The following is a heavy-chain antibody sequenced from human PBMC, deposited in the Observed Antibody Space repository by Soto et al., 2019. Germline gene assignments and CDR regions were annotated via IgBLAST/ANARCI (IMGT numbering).Heavy chain of an antibody. CDR2: INSDGSST. CDR1: GFTFSRYW. Sequence: EVQLVESGGGLVQPGGSLGLSCAASGFTFSRYWIHWVRQAPGKGLVWVSRINSDGSSTTYADSVKGRFTISRDNAKNTLYLQMNRLRAEDTAVYYCAREGIFGVVIDAFDIWGQGTMVTVSS. D-gene: IGHD3-3*01. J-gene: IGHJ3*02. V-gene: IGHV3-74*01. CDR3: AREGIFGVVIDAFDI.